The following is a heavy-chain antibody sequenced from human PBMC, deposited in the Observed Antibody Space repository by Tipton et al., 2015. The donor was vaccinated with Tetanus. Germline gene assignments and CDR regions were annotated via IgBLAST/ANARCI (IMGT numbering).Heavy chain of an antibody. CDR3: ARSKGGTREYYAIKY. V-gene: IGHV4-31*03. CDR2: IYYGTMRT. Sequence: TLSLTCTVSGASINAGGYLWTWVRQHPGKGLEWIGNIYYGTMRTSNIPSLSSRVTISVDTSKNEFSLSLTSVTAADTAVYYCARSKGGTREYYAIKYWGQGTLVTVSS. J-gene: IGHJ4*02. D-gene: IGHD3-3*01. CDR1: GASINAGGYL.